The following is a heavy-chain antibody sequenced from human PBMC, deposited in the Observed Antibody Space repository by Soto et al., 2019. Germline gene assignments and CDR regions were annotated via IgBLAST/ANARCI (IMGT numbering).Heavy chain of an antibody. J-gene: IGHJ4*02. CDR3: TIGAGWTTDY. D-gene: IGHD6-19*01. Sequence: QVQLQESGPGLVRPSETLSLTCTVSAGSISSNYWNWIRQAPGKGLEWIGLIHHSGSTNYNPSLPXRGTISLDTSKTQLSLQLSSVTAADTAVYYCTIGAGWTTDYWGQGTLVTVSS. CDR1: AGSISSNY. CDR2: IHHSGST. V-gene: IGHV4-59*01.